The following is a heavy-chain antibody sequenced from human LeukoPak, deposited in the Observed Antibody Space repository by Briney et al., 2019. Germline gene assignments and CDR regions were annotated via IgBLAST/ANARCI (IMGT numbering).Heavy chain of an antibody. J-gene: IGHJ4*02. CDR1: GFTFSSYA. Sequence: PGGSLRLSCAASGFTFSSYAMGWVRQAPGKGLEWVSAISASGASTYYADSVKGRFTISRDNPENTVYLQMNSLRAGDTAVYYCAKDGYSYGLEYYFDYRGQGTLDHVSS. D-gene: IGHD5-18*01. V-gene: IGHV3-23*01. CDR3: AKDGYSYGLEYYFDY. CDR2: ISASGAST.